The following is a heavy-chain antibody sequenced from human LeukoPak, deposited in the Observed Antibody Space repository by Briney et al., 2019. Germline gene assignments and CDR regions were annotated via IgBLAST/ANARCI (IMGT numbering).Heavy chain of an antibody. CDR1: GGSISSYY. CDR2: IYISGST. Sequence: SETLSLTCTVSGGSISSYYWSRIRQSAGKGLEWIGRIYISGSTNYNPSLKSRVTMSVDTSKNQFSLKLTSVTAADTAVYYCAREVVDATPSRDYYYYMDVWGKGTTVTVSS. J-gene: IGHJ6*03. D-gene: IGHD2-15*01. V-gene: IGHV4-4*07. CDR3: AREVVDATPSRDYYYYMDV.